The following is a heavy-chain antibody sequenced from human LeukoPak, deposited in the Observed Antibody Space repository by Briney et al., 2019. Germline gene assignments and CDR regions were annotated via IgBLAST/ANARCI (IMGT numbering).Heavy chain of an antibody. J-gene: IGHJ5*02. Sequence: SETLSLTCAVYVGSFSGYYWCWIRQPPGKGLEWIGVINHSGSTNYNPSLRSRVTMSADTSKNQFSLKLSSVTAADTAVYYCARDRYYYDTSGYYAWFDPWGQGTLVTVSS. V-gene: IGHV4-34*01. CDR1: VGSFSGYY. CDR2: INHSGST. D-gene: IGHD3-22*01. CDR3: ARDRYYYDTSGYYAWFDP.